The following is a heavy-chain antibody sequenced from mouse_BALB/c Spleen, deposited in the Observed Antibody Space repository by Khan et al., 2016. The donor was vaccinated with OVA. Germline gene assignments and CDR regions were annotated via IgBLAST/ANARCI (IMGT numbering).Heavy chain of an antibody. Sequence: QVQLKESGAELARPGASVKMSCKASGYTFTSYTIHWVKQRPGQGLEWIGYINPSNIYTNYNQKFRDKATLTADKSSRTAYIQLSSLTSEDSAVYYCSREGPYHCNDGAWFAYWGQGTLVTVSA. CDR1: GYTFTSYT. J-gene: IGHJ3*01. D-gene: IGHD2-9*01. CDR2: INPSNIYT. V-gene: IGHV1-4*01. CDR3: SREGPYHCNDGAWFAY.